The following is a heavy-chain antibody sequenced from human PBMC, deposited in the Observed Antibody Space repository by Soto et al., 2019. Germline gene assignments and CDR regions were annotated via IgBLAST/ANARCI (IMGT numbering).Heavy chain of an antibody. D-gene: IGHD6-19*01. CDR2: INHSGST. J-gene: IGHJ4*02. CDR1: GGSFSDYY. CDR3: ARDGYSSGPFYFDY. Sequence: PSETLSLTCTVYGGSFSDYYWSWIRQPPGKGLEWIGEINHSGSTNYNPSLKSRVTISVDTSKNQFSLKLSSVTAADTAVYYCARDGYSSGPFYFDYWGQGTLVTVS. V-gene: IGHV4-34*01.